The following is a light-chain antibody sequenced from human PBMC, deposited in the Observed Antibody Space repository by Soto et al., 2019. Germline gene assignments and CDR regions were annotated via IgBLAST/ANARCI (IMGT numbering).Light chain of an antibody. J-gene: IGLJ3*02. Sequence: QSVLTRPPSASGTPGQRVTISCSGSSSNIGSNYVYWYQQLPGTAPQLLIYSNNQRPSGVPDRFSGSKSGTSASLAISGLRSEDEADYYCAAWDDSLSGPGVFGGGTKLTVL. CDR3: AAWDDSLSGPGV. V-gene: IGLV1-47*02. CDR2: SNN. CDR1: SSNIGSNY.